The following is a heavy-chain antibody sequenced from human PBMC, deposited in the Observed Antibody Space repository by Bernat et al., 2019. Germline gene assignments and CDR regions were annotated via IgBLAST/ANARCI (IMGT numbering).Heavy chain of an antibody. Sequence: QVTLRESGPALVKPTQTLTLTCTFSGFSLSTSGMCVSWIRQPPGKALEWLARIDWEDDKYYSTSLKTRLTISKDTSKNQVVLTMTNMDPVDTATYYCARMEYSSSRRHFDYWGQGTLVTVSS. CDR3: ARMEYSSSRRHFDY. CDR2: IDWEDDK. CDR1: GFSLSTSGMC. J-gene: IGHJ4*02. V-gene: IGHV2-70*15. D-gene: IGHD6-6*01.